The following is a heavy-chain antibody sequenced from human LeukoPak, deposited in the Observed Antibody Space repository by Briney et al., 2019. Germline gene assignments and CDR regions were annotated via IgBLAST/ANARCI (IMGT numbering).Heavy chain of an antibody. Sequence: GGSLRLSCAASGFTFSSYSMNWVRQAPGKGLEWVSYISSSSSTIYYADSVKGRFTISRDNAKNSLYLQMNSLRAEDTAVYYCARAAFWSGHHQTYRDYYYMDVWGKGTTVTVSS. CDR3: ARAAFWSGHHQTYRDYYYMDV. J-gene: IGHJ6*03. CDR1: GFTFSSYS. CDR2: ISSSSSTI. D-gene: IGHD3-3*01. V-gene: IGHV3-48*01.